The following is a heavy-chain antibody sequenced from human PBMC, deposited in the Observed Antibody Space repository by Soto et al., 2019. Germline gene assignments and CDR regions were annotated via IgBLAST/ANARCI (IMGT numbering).Heavy chain of an antibody. D-gene: IGHD5-18*01. CDR3: AKDLYSYGYEDYYYYGMDV. CDR2: ISGSGGST. CDR1: GFTFSSYA. Sequence: PGGSLRLSCAASGFTFSSYAMSWVRQAPGEGLEWVSAISGSGGSTYYADSVKGRFTISRDNSKNTLYLQMNSLRAEDTAVYYCAKDLYSYGYEDYYYYGMDVWGQGTTVTVSS. V-gene: IGHV3-23*01. J-gene: IGHJ6*02.